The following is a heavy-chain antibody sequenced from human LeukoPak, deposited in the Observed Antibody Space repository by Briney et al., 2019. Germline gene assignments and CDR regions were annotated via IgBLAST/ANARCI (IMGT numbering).Heavy chain of an antibody. D-gene: IGHD3-22*01. CDR1: GGTFSSYA. CDR3: ARDLIVVVTESYFDY. Sequence: SVKVSCKASGGTFSSYAISWVRQAPGQGLEWMGRIIPIFGIANYAQKFQGRVTITTDESTSTAYMELSSLRSEDTAVYYCARDLIVVVTESYFDYWGQGTLVTVSS. CDR2: IIPIFGIA. V-gene: IGHV1-69*05. J-gene: IGHJ4*02.